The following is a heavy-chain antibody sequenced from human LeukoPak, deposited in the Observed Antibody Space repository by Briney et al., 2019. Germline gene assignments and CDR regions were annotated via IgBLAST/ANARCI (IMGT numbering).Heavy chain of an antibody. D-gene: IGHD5-12*01. J-gene: IGHJ4*02. CDR2: IRYDGSNK. CDR3: AKDREVDYYFDY. CDR1: GFTFSSYG. Sequence: GGSLRLSCAASGFTFSSYGMHWVRQAPGKGLEWVVFIRYDGSNKYYADSVKGRFTISRDNSKNTLYLQMNSLRAEDTAVYYCAKDREVDYYFDYWGQGTLVTVSS. V-gene: IGHV3-30*02.